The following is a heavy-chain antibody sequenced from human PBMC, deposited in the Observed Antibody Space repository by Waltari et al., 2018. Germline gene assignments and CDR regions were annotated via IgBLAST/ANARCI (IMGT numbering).Heavy chain of an antibody. J-gene: IGHJ5*02. CDR2: INHSGNT. Sequence: RLQLQESGPGLLKPSETLSLTCTVSGGSITMRHSFWCWIRQPPGKGLEGIGSINHSGNTYYNPSLKNGVTISVDRSKNQFSLKVNSVTAADTAVYYCVRDRERVALLNWFDPWGQGTLVTVSS. CDR1: GGSITMRHSF. CDR3: VRDRERVALLNWFDP. D-gene: IGHD2-15*01. V-gene: IGHV4-39*06.